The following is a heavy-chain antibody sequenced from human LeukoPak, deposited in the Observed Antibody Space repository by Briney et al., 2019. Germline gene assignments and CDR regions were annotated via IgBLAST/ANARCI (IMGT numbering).Heavy chain of an antibody. J-gene: IGHJ5*02. Sequence: SETLSLTCTVSGGSISSYYWSWIRQPPGKGLEWIGEINHSGSTNYNPSLKGRVTISVDTSKNQFSLKLSSVTAADTAVYYCARRSDTEWFDPWGQGTLVTVSS. V-gene: IGHV4-34*01. D-gene: IGHD5-18*01. CDR2: INHSGST. CDR1: GGSISSYY. CDR3: ARRSDTEWFDP.